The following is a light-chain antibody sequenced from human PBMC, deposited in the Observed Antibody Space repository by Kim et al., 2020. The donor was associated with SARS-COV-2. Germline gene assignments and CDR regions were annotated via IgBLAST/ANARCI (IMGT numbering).Light chain of an antibody. CDR2: DDS. Sequence: APGGTARIPWGGNNIGSKGVPWDQQKPGQAPVLVVYDDSDRPSGIPERFSGSNSGNTATLTISRVEAGDEADYFCQVWDSSSYHSFFGGGTQLTVL. CDR1: NIGSKG. CDR3: QVWDSSSYHSF. V-gene: IGLV3-21*02. J-gene: IGLJ2*01.